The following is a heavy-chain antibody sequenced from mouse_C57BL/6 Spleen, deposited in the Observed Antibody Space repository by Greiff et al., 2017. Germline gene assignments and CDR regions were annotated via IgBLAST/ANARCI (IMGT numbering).Heavy chain of an antibody. CDR1: GYTFTSYW. Sequence: QVQLQQPGAELVRPGTSVKLSCKASGYTFTSYWMHWVKQRPGQGLEWIGVIDPSDSYTNYNQKFKGKATLTVDTSSSTAYMQLSSLTSEDSAVYYCERGGNYGYFDDWGKGTTLTVSS. J-gene: IGHJ2*01. V-gene: IGHV1-59*01. CDR3: ERGGNYGYFDD. CDR2: IDPSDSYT. D-gene: IGHD2-1*01.